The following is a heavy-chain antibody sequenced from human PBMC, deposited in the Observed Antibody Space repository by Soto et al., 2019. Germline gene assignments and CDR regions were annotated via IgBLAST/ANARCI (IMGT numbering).Heavy chain of an antibody. J-gene: IGHJ3*01. CDR3: ARDVDNVLTGLSDAFGV. V-gene: IGHV3-48*02. CDR2: IRDGVGSI. CDR1: GFSFSDYS. Sequence: GGSLRLSCAASGFSFSDYSMNWVRQAPGKGLEWLAYIRDGVGSIKYADSVEGRFTISRDNAKNSLYLQMNSLRDEDTAVYYCARDVDNVLTGLSDAFGVWRQGTMGTVSS. D-gene: IGHD3-9*01.